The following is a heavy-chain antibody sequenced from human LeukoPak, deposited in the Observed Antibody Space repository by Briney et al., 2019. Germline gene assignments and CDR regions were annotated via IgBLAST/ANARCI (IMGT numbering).Heavy chain of an antibody. CDR1: GFTFGSYG. CDR3: ARGLDNYGSGSSD. Sequence: GGSLRLSCAASGFTFGSYGMHWVRQAPGEGLEWVAFIRYDGSNKYYADSVKGRFTVSRDNAKNSLYLQMNSLRAEDTAVYYCARGLDNYGSGSSDWGQGTLVTVSS. CDR2: IRYDGSNK. D-gene: IGHD3-10*01. J-gene: IGHJ4*02. V-gene: IGHV3-30*02.